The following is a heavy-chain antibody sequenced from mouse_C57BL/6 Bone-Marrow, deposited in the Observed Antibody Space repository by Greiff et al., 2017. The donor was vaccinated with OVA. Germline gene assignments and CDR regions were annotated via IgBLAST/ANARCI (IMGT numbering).Heavy chain of an antibody. CDR2: LYPGNGDT. J-gene: IGHJ4*01. CDR3: ARGTYYYGSSYAMDY. Sequence: LQQSGAALVRPGASVKMSCTASGYTFTSYNMHWVKQTPRQGLAWIGALYPGNGDTSYNPKFKGKATLTVAKSSSTAYMQLSSLTSEDSAVYFCARGTYYYGSSYAMDYWGQGTSVTVSS. CDR1: GYTFTSYN. D-gene: IGHD1-1*01. V-gene: IGHV1-12*01.